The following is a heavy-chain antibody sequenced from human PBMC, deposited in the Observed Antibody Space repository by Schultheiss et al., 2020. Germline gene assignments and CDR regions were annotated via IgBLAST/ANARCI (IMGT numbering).Heavy chain of an antibody. CDR1: GFTVSSNY. V-gene: IGHV3-66*02. CDR2: IYSGGST. D-gene: IGHD3-10*01. CDR3: ARDLWFGELSQKYYYYGMDV. Sequence: GGSLRLSCAASGFTVSSNYMSWVRQAPGKGLEWVSVIYSGGSTYYADSVKGRFTISRDNSKNTLYLQMNSLRAEDTAVYYCARDLWFGELSQKYYYYGMDVWRQGTTVTVYS. J-gene: IGHJ6*02.